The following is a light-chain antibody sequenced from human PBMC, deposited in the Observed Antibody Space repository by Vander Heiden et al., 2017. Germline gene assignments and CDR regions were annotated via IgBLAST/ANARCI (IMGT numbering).Light chain of an antibody. CDR3: QSYDSGNLV. CDR1: SGSIASNY. Sequence: NFMLTQPHSVSGSPGQTVTIYCTRSSGSIASNYVQWYQQRPGRAPTTVFYEYNQRPSGVPDRFSGSFDSSSNSASLTISGLKTVVGADSYFQSYDSGNLVFGGGTKLTVL. CDR2: EYN. V-gene: IGLV6-57*04. J-gene: IGLJ2*01.